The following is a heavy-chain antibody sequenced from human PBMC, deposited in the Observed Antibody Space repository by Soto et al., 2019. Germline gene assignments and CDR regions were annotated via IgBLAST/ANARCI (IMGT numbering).Heavy chain of an antibody. CDR3: AIDVNVPAARAFRS. D-gene: IGHD2-2*01. V-gene: IGHV3-21*01. CDR1: GVTFTSYS. CDR2: ISTNSYYI. J-gene: IGHJ6*02. Sequence: XGSLILSCAASGVTFTSYSMAWVRQAPGKGLDWVASISTNSYYIHYADSVKGRFTISRDNAKNSLYLQMNSLRAEDTAVYYCAIDVNVPAARAFRSWGQGTKVTVSS.